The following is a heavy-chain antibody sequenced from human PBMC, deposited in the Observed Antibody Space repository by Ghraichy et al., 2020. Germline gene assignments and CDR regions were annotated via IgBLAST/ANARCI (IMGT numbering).Heavy chain of an antibody. D-gene: IGHD3-10*01. CDR2: ISGSGGST. CDR1: GFTFSSYA. Sequence: GGSLRLSCAASGFTFSSYAMSWVRQAPGKGLEWVSAISGSGGSTYYADSVKGRFTISRDNSKNTLYLQMNSLRAEDTAVYYCAKDKERLLWFGELPDWFDPWGQGTLVTVSS. V-gene: IGHV3-23*01. J-gene: IGHJ5*02. CDR3: AKDKERLLWFGELPDWFDP.